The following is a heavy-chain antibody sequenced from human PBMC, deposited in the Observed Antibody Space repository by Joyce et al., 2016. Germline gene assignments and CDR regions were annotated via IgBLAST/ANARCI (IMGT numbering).Heavy chain of an antibody. J-gene: IGHJ4*02. Sequence: QVQLVQSGAEVKKPGASVKLSCKASGYIFTTSAMHWVRQAPGQRPEWMAYINDANGDTTSSQKFQGRVIVTMDTSASTVYMELSGLRSEDTAVYYCARLNYFAHWGQGTLVTVSS. CDR3: ARLNYFAH. CDR1: GYIFTTSA. CDR2: INDANGDT. V-gene: IGHV1-3*01.